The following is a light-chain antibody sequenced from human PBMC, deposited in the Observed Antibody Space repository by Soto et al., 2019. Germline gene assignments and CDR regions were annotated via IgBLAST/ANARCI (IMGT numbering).Light chain of an antibody. CDR1: QSISNF. CDR3: QQTYSAPWT. Sequence: DIQMTQSPSSLSASVGYRVTITCRASQSISNFLNWYQQKPGKAPNLLINAAGRLQSGVPSRFTVSGSGTEFTLTISSLQRDEFATYYCQQTYSAPWTFGQGTKVDIK. J-gene: IGKJ1*01. CDR2: AAG. V-gene: IGKV1-39*01.